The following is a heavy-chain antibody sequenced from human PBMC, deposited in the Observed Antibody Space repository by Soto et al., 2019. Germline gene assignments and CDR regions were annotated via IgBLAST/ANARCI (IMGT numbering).Heavy chain of an antibody. CDR3: AREDYGDYVWYFDY. CDR2: IWYDGSNK. V-gene: IGHV3-33*01. D-gene: IGHD4-17*01. CDR1: GFTFSSYG. J-gene: IGHJ4*02. Sequence: QVQLVESGGGVVQPGRSLRLSCAASGFTFSSYGMHWVRQAPGKGLEWVAVIWYDGSNKYYADSVKGRFTISRDNSKNTLYLQMNSLGAEDTAVYYCAREDYGDYVWYFDYWGQGTLVTVSS.